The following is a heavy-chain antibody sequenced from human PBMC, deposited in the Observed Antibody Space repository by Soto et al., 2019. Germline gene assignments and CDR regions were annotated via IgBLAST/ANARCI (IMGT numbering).Heavy chain of an antibody. CDR2: INHSGST. CDR1: GGSFSGYY. D-gene: IGHD3-10*01. Sequence: SETLSLTCAVYGGSFSGYYWSWIRQPPGKGLEWIGEINHSGSTNYNPSLKSRVTISVDTSKNQLSLKLSSVTAADTAVYYCAREGDCYGSGSYLPLAYWGQGTLVTVAS. J-gene: IGHJ4*02. CDR3: AREGDCYGSGSYLPLAY. V-gene: IGHV4-34*01.